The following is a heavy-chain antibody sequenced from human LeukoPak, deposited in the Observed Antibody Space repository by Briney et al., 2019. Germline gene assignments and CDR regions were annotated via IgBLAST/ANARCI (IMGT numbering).Heavy chain of an antibody. CDR2: IRYDGSNK. CDR1: GFTFSSYG. Sequence: GGSLRLSCAASGFTFSSYGMHWVRQAPGKGLEWVAFIRYDGSNKYYADSVKGRFTISRDNSKNTLYLQMNSLRAEDTAVYYCARIYGGNSYYFDCWGQGTLVTVSS. D-gene: IGHD4-23*01. J-gene: IGHJ4*02. V-gene: IGHV3-33*08. CDR3: ARIYGGNSYYFDC.